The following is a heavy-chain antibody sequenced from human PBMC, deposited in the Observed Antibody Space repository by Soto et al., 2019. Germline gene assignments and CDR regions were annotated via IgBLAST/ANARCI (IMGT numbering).Heavy chain of an antibody. CDR3: TRAAWFTYLSFY. Sequence: EVQLVESGGGLVQPGGSLRLSCAASGFNFSRFELHWVRQAPGKGLEWISYISSSGSTAYYASSVEGRFTISRDNANNSVYLHMDSLRAEDTALYYCTRAAWFTYLSFYWGPGALVPVSS. D-gene: IGHD3-10*01. CDR1: GFNFSRFE. CDR2: ISSSGSTA. J-gene: IGHJ4*02. V-gene: IGHV3-48*03.